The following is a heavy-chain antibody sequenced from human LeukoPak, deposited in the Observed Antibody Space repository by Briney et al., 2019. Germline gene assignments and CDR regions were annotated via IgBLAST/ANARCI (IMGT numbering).Heavy chain of an antibody. V-gene: IGHV6-1*01. J-gene: IGHJ4*02. CDR2: TYYRSKWYN. D-gene: IGHD3-22*01. CDR3: AREAGDYYDSSGHYYPGRDYFDY. CDR1: GDSVSSNSAA. Sequence: SQTLSLTCAISGDSVSSNSAAWNWIRQSPSRGLEWLGRTYYRSKWYNDYAVSVKSRITINPDTSKNQFSLQLNSVTPEDTAVYYCAREAGDYYDSSGHYYPGRDYFDYWGQGTLVTVSS.